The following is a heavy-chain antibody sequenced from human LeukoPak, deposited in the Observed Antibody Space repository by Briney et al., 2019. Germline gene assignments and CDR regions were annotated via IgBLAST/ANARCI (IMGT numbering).Heavy chain of an antibody. J-gene: IGHJ4*02. CDR2: IYYSGST. V-gene: IGHV4-59*01. CDR1: GGSISSYY. Sequence: PSETLSLTCTVSGGSISSYYWSWIRQPPGKGLEWIGYIYYSGSTNYNPSLKSRVTISADTSKNQFSLKLSSVTAADTAVYYCARDQGGYDDYWGQGTLVTVSS. D-gene: IGHD5-12*01. CDR3: ARDQGGYDDY.